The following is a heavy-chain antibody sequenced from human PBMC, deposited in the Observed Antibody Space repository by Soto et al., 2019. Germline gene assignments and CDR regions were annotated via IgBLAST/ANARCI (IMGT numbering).Heavy chain of an antibody. CDR3: ARTYYYDSSGYRDAFDI. V-gene: IGHV3-21*01. J-gene: IGHJ3*02. Sequence: GGSLRLSCAASGFTFSSYSMNWVRQAPGKGLEWVSSISSSSYIYYADSVKGRFTISRDNAKNSLYLQMNSLRAEDTAVYYCARTYYYDSSGYRDAFDIWGQGTMVTVSS. CDR1: GFTFSSYS. D-gene: IGHD3-22*01. CDR2: ISSSSYI.